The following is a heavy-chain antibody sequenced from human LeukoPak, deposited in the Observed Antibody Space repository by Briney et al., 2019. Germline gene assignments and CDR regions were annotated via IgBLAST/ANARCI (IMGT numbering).Heavy chain of an antibody. CDR1: GGSFSGYY. D-gene: IGHD3-22*01. Sequence: SETLSLTCAVYGGSFSGYYWSWIRQPPGKGLEWIGEINHSGSTNYNPSLKSRVTISVDTSKNQFSLKLSSVTAADTAVYYCARGRDSSGYLADYWVQGTLVTVSS. J-gene: IGHJ4*02. CDR3: ARGRDSSGYLADY. CDR2: INHSGST. V-gene: IGHV4-34*01.